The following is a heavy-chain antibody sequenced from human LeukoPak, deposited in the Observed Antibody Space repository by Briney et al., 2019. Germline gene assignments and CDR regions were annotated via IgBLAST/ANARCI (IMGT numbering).Heavy chain of an antibody. D-gene: IGHD6-13*01. CDR3: ARPEYSISWTPWGFDP. V-gene: IGHV6-1*01. Sequence: SQTLSLTCAISGDTVSSNSVAWDWIRPSPSRGLEWQERTYYRSTRYNHFEASVKSRITINPATSKNQFSLQLNSVTPEDTAVYYCARPEYSISWTPWGFDPWGQGTLVTVSS. CDR1: GDTVSSNSVA. CDR2: TYYRSTRYN. J-gene: IGHJ5*02.